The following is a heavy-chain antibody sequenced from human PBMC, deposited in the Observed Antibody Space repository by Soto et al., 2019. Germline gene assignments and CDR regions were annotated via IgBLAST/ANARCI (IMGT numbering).Heavy chain of an antibody. CDR3: ARAGYGDYLLNYYYGMDV. J-gene: IGHJ6*02. CDR1: GYTFTSYG. Sequence: QVQLVQSGAEVKKPGASVKVSCKASGYTFTSYGISWVRQAPGQGLEWMGWISTYNGNTNYAQKRQGRVTMTTDTATSTAYMELRSLRSDDTAVYYCARAGYGDYLLNYYYGMDVWGQGTTVTVSS. CDR2: ISTYNGNT. V-gene: IGHV1-18*01. D-gene: IGHD4-17*01.